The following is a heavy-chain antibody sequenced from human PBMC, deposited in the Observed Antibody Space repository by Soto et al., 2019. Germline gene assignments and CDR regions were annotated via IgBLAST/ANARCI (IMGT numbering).Heavy chain of an antibody. CDR3: ARAPFGYYDTIGNDAFDI. J-gene: IGHJ3*02. V-gene: IGHV1-69*13. CDR2: VIPISGTS. Sequence: ASVKVSCKASGGTLNNYLITWVRQAPGQGLEWMGEVIPISGTSNFAQKFQGRVTITAVESTSTAYMELSSLRSEDTAVYYCARAPFGYYDTIGNDAFDIWGQGTMVTVSS. D-gene: IGHD3-22*01. CDR1: GGTLNNYL.